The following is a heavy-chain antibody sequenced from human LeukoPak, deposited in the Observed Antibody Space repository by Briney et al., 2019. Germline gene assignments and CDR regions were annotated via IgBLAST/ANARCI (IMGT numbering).Heavy chain of an antibody. CDR3: ARPEAAHYFDY. Sequence: ASVKVSCKASGYTFTGYYMHWVRQAPGQGLEWMGWINLNSGGTNYAQKFQGRVTMTRDTSISTAYMELSRLRSDDTAVYYCARPEAAHYFDYWGQGTLVTVSS. D-gene: IGHD6-6*01. CDR2: INLNSGGT. CDR1: GYTFTGYY. J-gene: IGHJ4*02. V-gene: IGHV1-2*02.